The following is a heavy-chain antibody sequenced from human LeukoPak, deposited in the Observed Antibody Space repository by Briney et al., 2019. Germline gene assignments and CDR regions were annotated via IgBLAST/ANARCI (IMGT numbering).Heavy chain of an antibody. J-gene: IGHJ6*03. CDR3: AGDRQDYYYYMDV. V-gene: IGHV4-61*02. CDR1: GGSISSGSYY. CDR2: IYTSGST. Sequence: PSETLSLTCTVSGGSISSGSYYWSWIRQPAGKGLEWIGRIYTSGSTNYNPSLKSRVTISVDTSKNQFSLKLSSVTAADTAVYYCAGDRQDYYYYMDVWGKGTTVTISS.